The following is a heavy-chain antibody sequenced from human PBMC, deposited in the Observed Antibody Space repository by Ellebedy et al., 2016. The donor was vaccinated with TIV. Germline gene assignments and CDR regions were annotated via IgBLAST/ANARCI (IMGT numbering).Heavy chain of an antibody. V-gene: IGHV3-74*01. Sequence: GESLKISXAASGFTFSSYWMHWVRQAPGKGLVWVSRINIDGSSTSYADSVKGRFTISRDNAKNTLYLQMNSLRAEDTAVYYCARDGTTVTNSPKNAFDIWGQGTMVTVSS. CDR3: ARDGTTVTNSPKNAFDI. CDR2: INIDGSST. J-gene: IGHJ3*02. CDR1: GFTFSSYW. D-gene: IGHD4-17*01.